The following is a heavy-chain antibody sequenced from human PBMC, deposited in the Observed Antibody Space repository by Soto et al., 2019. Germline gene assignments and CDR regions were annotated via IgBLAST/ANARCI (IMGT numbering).Heavy chain of an antibody. Sequence: QVQLVQSGAEVKKPGSSVKVSCKASGGTFSSYAISWVRQAPGQGLEWMGGIILIFGTANYAQKFQGRVTITADESTSKADMELSRLRSEDTAVYYCARGGNCSGGSCYSASFDYWGQGTLVTVSS. D-gene: IGHD2-15*01. CDR1: GGTFSSYA. V-gene: IGHV1-69*01. CDR2: IILIFGTA. CDR3: ARGGNCSGGSCYSASFDY. J-gene: IGHJ4*02.